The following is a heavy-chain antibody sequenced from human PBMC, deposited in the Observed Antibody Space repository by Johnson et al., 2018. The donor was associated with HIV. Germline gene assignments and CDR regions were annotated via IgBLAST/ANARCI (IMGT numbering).Heavy chain of an antibody. V-gene: IGHV3-11*04. J-gene: IGHJ3*02. CDR3: AKGGYSGCSVCAFDI. CDR2: ISSSGSTI. CDR1: GFTFSDYY. Sequence: QVQLVESGGGLVKPGGSLRLSCAASGFTFSDYYMSWIRQAPGKGLEWVSYISSSGSTIYYADSVKGRFTISRDSSKNTVYLQMNSLTTEDTAMYYCAKGGYSGCSVCAFDIWGQGTMVNVSS. D-gene: IGHD6-19*01.